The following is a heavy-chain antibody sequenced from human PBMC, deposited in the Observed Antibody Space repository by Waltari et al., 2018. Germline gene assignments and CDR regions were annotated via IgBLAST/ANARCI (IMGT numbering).Heavy chain of an antibody. Sequence: EVQLVESGGGLIQPGGSLRLSCAASGSTVSSTYMSGVRQAPGRGLEWVSVIESGGSTYYADSVKGRFTISRDNSKNTLYLQMNSLRAEDTAVYYCARDLGFDCSSTSCYLGGFDYWGQGTLVTVSS. J-gene: IGHJ4*02. CDR3: ARDLGFDCSSTSCYLGGFDY. D-gene: IGHD2-2*01. V-gene: IGHV3-53*01. CDR2: IESGGST. CDR1: GSTVSSTY.